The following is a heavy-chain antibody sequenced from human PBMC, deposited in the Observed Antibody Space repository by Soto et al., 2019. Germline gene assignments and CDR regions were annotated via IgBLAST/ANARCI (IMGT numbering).Heavy chain of an antibody. V-gene: IGHV3-23*01. D-gene: IGHD3-3*01. CDR2: IGESGTPT. CDR3: SNPVGDFWSGSFGGLYMDV. Sequence: PGGSLRLSCAASGFTFSSYAMKWVRQAPGKGLEWVSLIGESGTPTYYADSVKGRFTISRDNSKNTLYLQMNSLRAEDTAVYYCSNPVGDFWSGSFGGLYMDVWGKGTTVTVSS. CDR1: GFTFSSYA. J-gene: IGHJ6*03.